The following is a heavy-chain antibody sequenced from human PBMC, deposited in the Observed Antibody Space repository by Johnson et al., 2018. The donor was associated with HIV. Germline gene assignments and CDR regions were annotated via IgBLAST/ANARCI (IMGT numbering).Heavy chain of an antibody. CDR1: GFTFRSYG. Sequence: VQLVESGGGLVQPGGSLRLSCAASGFTFRSYGMTWVRQAPGKGLEWVSDISASGSSTYYADSVKGRFTISRDNSKNTLYLQMNSLRVEDTAVYYCARGPLAYYGSGLWAFDVWGQGTMVTVSS. D-gene: IGHD3-10*01. V-gene: IGHV3-23*04. CDR2: ISASGSST. J-gene: IGHJ3*01. CDR3: ARGPLAYYGSGLWAFDV.